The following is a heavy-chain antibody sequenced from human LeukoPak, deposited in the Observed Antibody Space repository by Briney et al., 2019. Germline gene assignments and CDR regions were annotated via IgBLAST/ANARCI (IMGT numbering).Heavy chain of an antibody. V-gene: IGHV1-18*04. J-gene: IGHJ5*02. CDR2: ISAYNGNT. CDR3: ARDRGAVAGTENWFDP. CDR1: GYAFTTYG. D-gene: IGHD6-19*01. Sequence: ASVKVSCKASGYAFTTYGISWVRQAPGQGLEWMGWISAYNGNTKYAQKLQGRGTMTTDTPTSTAYMELRSLRSDDTAVYYCARDRGAVAGTENWFDPWGQGTLVTVSS.